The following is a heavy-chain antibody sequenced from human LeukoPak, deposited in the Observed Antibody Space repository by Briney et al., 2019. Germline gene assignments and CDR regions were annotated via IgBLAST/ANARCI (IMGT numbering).Heavy chain of an antibody. CDR1: GYTFTGYY. Sequence: ASVTVSCKASGYTFTGYYMHWVRQAPGQGLEWMGWINPNSGGTNYAQKFQGRVTMTRDTSISTAYMELSRLRSDDTAVYYCARILYYDSSGYHDYWGQGTLVTVSS. CDR2: INPNSGGT. CDR3: ARILYYDSSGYHDY. V-gene: IGHV1-2*02. D-gene: IGHD3-22*01. J-gene: IGHJ4*02.